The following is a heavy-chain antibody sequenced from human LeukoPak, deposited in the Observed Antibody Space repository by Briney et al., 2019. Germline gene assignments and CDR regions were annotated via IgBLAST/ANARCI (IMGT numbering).Heavy chain of an antibody. D-gene: IGHD2-15*01. J-gene: IGHJ5*02. CDR3: VRGGPSTWS. CDR1: GFTFSNYW. CDR2: IDNGGGDT. V-gene: IGHV3-74*01. Sequence: GGSLRLSCAASGFTFSNYWMHWVRQAPGKGLVWVSRIDNGGGDTRHADSVKGRFTISRDDAKNMLFLQMNSLRGEDTAVYHCVRGGPSTWSWGQGTLVTVSS.